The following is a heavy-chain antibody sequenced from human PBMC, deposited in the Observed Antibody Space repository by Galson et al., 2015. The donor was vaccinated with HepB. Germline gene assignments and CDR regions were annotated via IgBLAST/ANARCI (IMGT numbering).Heavy chain of an antibody. CDR3: ATGQPRGGY. CDR2: IDPSNSYT. Sequence: QSGAEVKKPGESLRISCKGSGYSFTNYWISWVRQMPGKGLEWMGKIDPSNSYTNYNPSFQGNVTISIDKSMSTAYLQWSSLKASDTAMYYCATGQPRGGYWGQGTLVTVSS. V-gene: IGHV5-10-1*01. J-gene: IGHJ4*02. D-gene: IGHD2-2*01. CDR1: GYSFTNYW.